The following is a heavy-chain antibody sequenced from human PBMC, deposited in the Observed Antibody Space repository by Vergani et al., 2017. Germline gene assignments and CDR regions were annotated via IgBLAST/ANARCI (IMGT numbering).Heavy chain of an antibody. Sequence: EVQLVQSGAEVKKPGESLRISCKGSGYSFTSYWISWVRQMPGKGLEWMGRIDPSDSYTNYSPSFRGHVTISADKAISTAYLQWSSLKASDTAMYYCARRYSSRSGNEGFPFDPWGQGTLVTVSS. D-gene: IGHD6-13*01. CDR1: GYSFTSYW. CDR2: IDPSDSYT. J-gene: IGHJ5*02. V-gene: IGHV5-10-1*01. CDR3: ARRYSSRSGNEGFPFDP.